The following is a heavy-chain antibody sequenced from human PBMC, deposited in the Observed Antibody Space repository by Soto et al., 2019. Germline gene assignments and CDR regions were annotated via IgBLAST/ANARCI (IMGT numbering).Heavy chain of an antibody. CDR1: RFTFSSYG. D-gene: IGHD3-10*01. CDR2: ISYDGSNK. Sequence: QVQLVESGGGVVQPGRSLRLFCAASRFTFSSYGMHWVRQAPGKGLEWVAVISYDGSNKYYADSVKGRFTISRDNSKNTLYLQMNSLRAEDTAVYYCAKGGPMVRGPRGYFDYWGQGTLVTVSS. CDR3: AKGGPMVRGPRGYFDY. J-gene: IGHJ4*02. V-gene: IGHV3-30*18.